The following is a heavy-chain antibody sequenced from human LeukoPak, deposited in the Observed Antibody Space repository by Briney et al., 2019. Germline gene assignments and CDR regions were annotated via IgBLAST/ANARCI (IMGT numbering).Heavy chain of an antibody. D-gene: IGHD4-11*01. Sequence: ASVKVSCKASGYMFTGFYIHWVRQAPGQGLEWMAWINPNSGVTNYAPRFQGRVTMTRDTSITTAYMELTSLRSDDTAVYYCARAISTVTPDYWGQGTLVTVSS. CDR3: ARAISTVTPDY. J-gene: IGHJ4*02. CDR1: GYMFTGFY. V-gene: IGHV1-2*02. CDR2: INPNSGVT.